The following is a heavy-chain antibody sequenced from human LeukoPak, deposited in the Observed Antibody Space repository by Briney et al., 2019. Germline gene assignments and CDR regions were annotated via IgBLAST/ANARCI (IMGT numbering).Heavy chain of an antibody. CDR2: IWYDGSNK. CDR3: AKDGIEQQLVMGNWFDP. V-gene: IGHV3-33*06. J-gene: IGHJ5*02. CDR1: GFTFSRYG. D-gene: IGHD6-13*01. Sequence: GRSLRLSCAASGFTFSRYGMHWVRQAPGKGLEWVAVIWYDGSNKYYADSVKGRFTISRDNSKNTLYLQMNSLRAEDTAVYYCAKDGIEQQLVMGNWFDPWGQGTLVTVSS.